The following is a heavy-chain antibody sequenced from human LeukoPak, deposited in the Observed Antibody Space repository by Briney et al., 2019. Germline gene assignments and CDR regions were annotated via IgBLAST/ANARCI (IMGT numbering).Heavy chain of an antibody. Sequence: PGGSLRLSCAASGFTFSSYAMSWVRQAPGKGLEWVSAISGSGGSTYYADSVKGRFTISRDSSKNTLYLQMNSLRAEDTAVYYCAKDRSSSSGNFDYWGQGTLVTVSS. CDR1: GFTFSSYA. CDR2: ISGSGGST. V-gene: IGHV3-23*01. CDR3: AKDRSSSSGNFDY. D-gene: IGHD6-6*01. J-gene: IGHJ4*02.